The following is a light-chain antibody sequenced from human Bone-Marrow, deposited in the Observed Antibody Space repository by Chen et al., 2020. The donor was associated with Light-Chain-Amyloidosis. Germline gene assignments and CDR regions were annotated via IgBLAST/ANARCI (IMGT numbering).Light chain of an antibody. CDR1: SSDVGGDNH. Sequence: QSALTQPASVSGSPGQSITIPCTGTSSDVGGDNHVSWYQQHPDKAPTLMIYEVTNRPSWLPDRFSGSTSDNPASLTISGLQPEDEADYFCSSCTITNTLVFGSGTRVTVL. CDR2: EVT. V-gene: IGLV2-14*01. CDR3: SSCTITNTLV. J-gene: IGLJ1*01.